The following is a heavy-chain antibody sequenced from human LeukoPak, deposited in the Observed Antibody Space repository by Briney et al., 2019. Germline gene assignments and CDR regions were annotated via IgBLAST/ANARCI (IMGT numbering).Heavy chain of an antibody. V-gene: IGHV4-59*11. CDR3: ASRYGSGSYGFDY. CDR2: MYYNGSR. CDR1: GGSISSHY. Sequence: PSETLSLTCTVSGGSISSHYWSWIRQPPGKGLEWIGYMYYNGSRNYNPSLKSRVTISADTSKNQFSLKLSSVTAADTAVYYCASRYGSGSYGFDYWGQGTLVTVSS. J-gene: IGHJ4*02. D-gene: IGHD3-10*01.